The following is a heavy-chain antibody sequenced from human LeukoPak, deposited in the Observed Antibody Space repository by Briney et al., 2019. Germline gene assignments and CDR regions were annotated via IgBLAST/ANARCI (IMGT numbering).Heavy chain of an antibody. CDR2: IYYSGST. D-gene: IGHD3-3*01. CDR3: ARAAKKLRFLEWFTSPFDY. V-gene: IGHV4-59*08. CDR1: GGSISSYY. J-gene: IGHJ4*02. Sequence: PSETLSLTCTVSGGSISSYYWSWIRQPPGKGLEWIGYIYYSGSTNYNPSLKSRVTISVDTSKNQFSLKLSSVTAADTAVYYCARAAKKLRFLEWFTSPFDYWGQGTLVTVSS.